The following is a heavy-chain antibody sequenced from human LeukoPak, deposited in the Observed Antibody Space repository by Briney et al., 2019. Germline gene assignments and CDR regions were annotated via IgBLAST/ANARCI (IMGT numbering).Heavy chain of an antibody. CDR2: IYYSGST. CDR3: ARAGGFFSPFGY. D-gene: IGHD3-3*01. J-gene: IGHJ4*02. Sequence: PSETLSLTCTVSGDSISSGGYYWSWIRQHPGKGLEWIGYIYYSGSTYYNPSLKSRVTISVDTSKNQFSLKLSSVTAADTAVYYCARAGGFFSPFGYWGQGTLVTVSS. V-gene: IGHV4-31*03. CDR1: GDSISSGGYY.